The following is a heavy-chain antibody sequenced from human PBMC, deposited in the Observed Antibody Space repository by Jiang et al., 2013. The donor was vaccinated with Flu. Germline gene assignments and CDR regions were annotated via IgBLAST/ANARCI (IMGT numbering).Heavy chain of an antibody. J-gene: IGHJ4*02. CDR3: ASLPGDY. CDR1: GFTFSDYY. Sequence: SCAASGFTFSDYYMDWVRQAPGKGLEWVARIRNKAKSHTTEYAASVKGRFTVSRDDSKNSLYLQMNSLKTEDTALYYCASLPGDYWGQGTLVTVSS. CDR2: IRNKAKSHTT. V-gene: IGHV3-72*01.